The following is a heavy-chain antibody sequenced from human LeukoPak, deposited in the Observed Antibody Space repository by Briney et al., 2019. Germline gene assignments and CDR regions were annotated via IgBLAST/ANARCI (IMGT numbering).Heavy chain of an antibody. D-gene: IGHD5-12*01. CDR2: IYYSGST. CDR3: AVSSGYDSMNFDY. Sequence: SETLTLTCTVSGGSISSYYWSWIRQPPGKGLEWIGYIYYSGSTNYNASLKSRVTISVDTSKNQSSLKLSSVTAADTAVYYCAVSSGYDSMNFDYWGQGTLVPVSS. V-gene: IGHV4-59*12. CDR1: GGSISSYY. J-gene: IGHJ4*02.